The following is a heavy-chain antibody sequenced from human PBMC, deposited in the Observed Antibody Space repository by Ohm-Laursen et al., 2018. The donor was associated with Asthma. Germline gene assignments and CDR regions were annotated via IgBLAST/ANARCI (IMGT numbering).Heavy chain of an antibody. CDR3: ARVGSIAVAGSYYFDY. V-gene: IGHV3-13*01. J-gene: IGHJ4*02. D-gene: IGHD6-19*01. CDR2: IGVAGDT. Sequence: SLRLSCAASGFTFSTSDMHWVRQATGKGLEWVSAIGVAGDTYYPGSVMGRFTISRENGKNSLYLQMNSLRAEDTAVYYCARVGSIAVAGSYYFDYWGQGTLVTVSS. CDR1: GFTFSTSD.